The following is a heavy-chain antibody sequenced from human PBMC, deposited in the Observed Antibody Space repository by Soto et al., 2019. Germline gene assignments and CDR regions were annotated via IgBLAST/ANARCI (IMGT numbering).Heavy chain of an antibody. V-gene: IGHV1-69*12. J-gene: IGHJ6*02. CDR2: IMPVFATP. D-gene: IGHD3-3*02. CDR3: ERDKERQQLGGNYYYILDV. CDR1: GGTFSTSA. Sequence: QVQLMQSGAEVKKPGSSVKVSCKASGGTFSTSAISWVRQAPGEGLEWVGGIMPVFATPDYAQKFQGRVTISADESTTTAYLELTSLTTDDTAVYYCERDKERQQLGGNYYYILDVWGQGTAITVSS.